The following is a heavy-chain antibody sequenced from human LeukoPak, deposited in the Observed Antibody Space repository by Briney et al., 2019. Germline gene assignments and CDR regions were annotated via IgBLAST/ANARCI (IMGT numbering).Heavy chain of an antibody. CDR3: ARVLFTEEDAFDI. Sequence: SETLSLTCTVTGDSISYHYWSWIQQPAGKGLDWIGRIYSSASANYNPSLKSRVTMSLDTSKNHFSLNLTSVTAADTAVYYCARVLFTEEDAFDIWGQGTMVTVSS. CDR1: GDSISYHY. J-gene: IGHJ3*02. V-gene: IGHV4-4*07. CDR2: IYSSASA.